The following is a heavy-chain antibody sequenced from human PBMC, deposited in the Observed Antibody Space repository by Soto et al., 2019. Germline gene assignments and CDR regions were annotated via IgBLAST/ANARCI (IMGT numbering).Heavy chain of an antibody. J-gene: IGHJ4*02. CDR3: AKDLCAYSSGSCYFDY. V-gene: IGHV3-23*01. CDR1: GFSFSSYV. CDR2: ISGSGSST. D-gene: IGHD6-19*01. Sequence: QTGGSLRLSCAASGFSFSSYVMSWVRQAPGKGLEWVSTISGSGSSTYYADSVKGRFTISRDNSKNTLYLQMNSLRAEDTAVYYCAKDLCAYSSGSCYFDYWGQGTLVTVSS.